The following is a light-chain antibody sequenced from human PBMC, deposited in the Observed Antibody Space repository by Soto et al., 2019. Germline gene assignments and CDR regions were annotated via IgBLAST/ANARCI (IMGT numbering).Light chain of an antibody. V-gene: IGKV1-39*01. CDR1: QSISSY. CDR2: AAS. Sequence: DIQTTQSPSSMSASVGDRVTITCRASQSISSYLNWYQQKPGKAPKLLIYAASSLQSGVPSRFSGSGSGTDFTLTISSLQPEEFATYYCKQSYSTLWTVGQGTELDIK. J-gene: IGKJ1*01. CDR3: KQSYSTLWT.